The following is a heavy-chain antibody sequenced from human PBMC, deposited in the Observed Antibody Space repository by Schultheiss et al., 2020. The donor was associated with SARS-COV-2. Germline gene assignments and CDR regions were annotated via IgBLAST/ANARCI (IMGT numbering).Heavy chain of an antibody. Sequence: GSLRLSCTVSGGSISSYYWSWIRQPPGKGLEWIGYIYYSGSTNYNPSLKSRVTISVDTSKNQFSLKLSSVTAADTAVYYCAREGIAAADTYYYYYYGMDVWGQGTTVTVSS. CDR3: AREGIAAADTYYYYYYGMDV. CDR1: GGSISSYY. CDR2: IYYSGST. D-gene: IGHD6-13*01. V-gene: IGHV4-59*01. J-gene: IGHJ6*02.